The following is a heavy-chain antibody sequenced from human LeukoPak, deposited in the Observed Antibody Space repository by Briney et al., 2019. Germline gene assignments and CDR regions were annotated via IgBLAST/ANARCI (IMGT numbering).Heavy chain of an antibody. CDR3: ARSHITIFGVVTVPFDY. Sequence: SETLSLTCTVSGGSISSYYWSWIRQPPGKGLEWIGYIYYSGSTNSNPSLKSRVTISVDTSKTQFSLKLSSVTAADTAVYYCARSHITIFGVVTVPFDYWGQGTLVTVSS. J-gene: IGHJ4*02. V-gene: IGHV4-59*01. CDR1: GGSISSYY. CDR2: IYYSGST. D-gene: IGHD3-3*01.